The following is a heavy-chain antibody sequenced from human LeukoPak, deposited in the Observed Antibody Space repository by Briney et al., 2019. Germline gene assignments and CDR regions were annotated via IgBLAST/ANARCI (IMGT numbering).Heavy chain of an antibody. V-gene: IGHV3-30*02. Sequence: GGSLRLSCAASGFTFSSYGMHWVRRAPGKGLEWVAFIRYDGSNKYYADSVKGRFTISRDNSKNTLYLQMNSLRAEDTAVYYCAKDGSTSRDFDYWGQGTLVTVSS. CDR1: GFTFSSYG. CDR3: AKDGSTSRDFDY. J-gene: IGHJ4*02. D-gene: IGHD2-2*01. CDR2: IRYDGSNK.